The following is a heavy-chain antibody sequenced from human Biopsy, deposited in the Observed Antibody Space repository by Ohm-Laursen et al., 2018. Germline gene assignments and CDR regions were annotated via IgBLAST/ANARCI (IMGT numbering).Heavy chain of an antibody. V-gene: IGHV3-53*01. CDR2: IYSGDST. J-gene: IGHJ4*02. Sequence: GSLRLSCTASGFVVSGTQMSWVRQAPRKGLEWVSVIYSGDSTYYADSVKGRFTISRDGSKNTLYLQMNRLRAEDTAVYHCARATYSSGHKIDSWGQGTLVTVSS. CDR1: GFVVSGTQ. CDR3: ARATYSSGHKIDS. D-gene: IGHD6-25*01.